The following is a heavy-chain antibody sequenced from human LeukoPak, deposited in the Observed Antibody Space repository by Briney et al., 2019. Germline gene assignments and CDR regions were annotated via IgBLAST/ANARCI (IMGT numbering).Heavy chain of an antibody. V-gene: IGHV1-18*01. CDR2: ISTFNGNT. Sequence: ASVKVSCKASGYAFTNYGVGWLRLAPGQGLQWLGWISTFNGNTNYAQIVQDRVTMTTDTSTNTAYLELRSLRSDDTAVYYCARRHLIGNGYFDHWGQGTLVTVSS. CDR1: GYAFTNYG. D-gene: IGHD1-1*01. J-gene: IGHJ4*02. CDR3: ARRHLIGNGYFDH.